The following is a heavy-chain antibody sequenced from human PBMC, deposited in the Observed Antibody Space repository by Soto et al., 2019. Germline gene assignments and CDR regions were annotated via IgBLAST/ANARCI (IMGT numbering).Heavy chain of an antibody. Sequence: QVQLVESGGGVVQPGRSLRLSCAASGFTFSIYAMHWVRQAPGKGLEWVAVISYDGSNKYYADSVKGRFTISRDNSKNTLYLQMNSLRAEDTAVYYCARDLGWSGASTSGGGYWGQGTLVTVSS. D-gene: IGHD3-10*01. CDR3: ARDLGWSGASTSGGGY. CDR2: ISYDGSNK. V-gene: IGHV3-30-3*01. J-gene: IGHJ4*02. CDR1: GFTFSIYA.